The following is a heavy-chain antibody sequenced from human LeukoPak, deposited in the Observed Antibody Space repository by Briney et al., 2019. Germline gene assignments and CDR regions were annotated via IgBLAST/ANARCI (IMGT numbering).Heavy chain of an antibody. V-gene: IGHV4-30-4*01. CDR1: GGSISSGDYY. CDR2: IYYSGST. J-gene: IGHJ4*02. Sequence: MPSQTLSLTCTVSGGSISSGDYYWSWIRQPPGKGLEWIGYIYYSGSTYYNPSLKSRVTISVDTSKNQFSLKLSSVTAADTAVYYCARHRRIERTFDYWGQGTLVTVSS. D-gene: IGHD1-1*01. CDR3: ARHRRIERTFDY.